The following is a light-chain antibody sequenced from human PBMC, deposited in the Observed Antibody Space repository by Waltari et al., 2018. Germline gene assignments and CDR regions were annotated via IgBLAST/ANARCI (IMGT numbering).Light chain of an antibody. CDR1: NSNIGSNT. CDR3: ASWDDRLNGYV. J-gene: IGLJ1*01. Sequence: QSVLTQPPSASATPGQRVTISCSGRNSNIGSNTVHWYQQLPGTAPTFLIYNNNQGPSGVPARFVGSKSGTSAFLAISGLQSEDEADYYCASWDDRLNGYVLGTGTKVT. V-gene: IGLV1-44*01. CDR2: NNN.